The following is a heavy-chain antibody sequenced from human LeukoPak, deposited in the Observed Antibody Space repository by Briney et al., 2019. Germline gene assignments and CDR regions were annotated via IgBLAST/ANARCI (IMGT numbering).Heavy chain of an antibody. Sequence: GASVKVSCKASGYTFTSYAMNWVRQAPGQGLEWMGWININTGNPTYAQGFTGRFVFSLDTSVSTAYLRISSLKAEDTAMYYCARVGFPTYYYYMDVWGKGPTVTVS. CDR2: ININTGNP. CDR3: ARVGFPTYYYYMDV. D-gene: IGHD3-10*01. J-gene: IGHJ6*03. CDR1: GYTFTSYA. V-gene: IGHV7-4-1*02.